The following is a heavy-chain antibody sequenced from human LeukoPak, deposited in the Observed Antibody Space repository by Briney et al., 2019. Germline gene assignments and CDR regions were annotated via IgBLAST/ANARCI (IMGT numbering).Heavy chain of an antibody. Sequence: GGSLRLSCAASGFTFSSYAMHWVRQAPGKGLEWVAVISYDGSNKYYADSVKGRFTISRDNSKNTLYLQMNSLRAEDTAVYYCAGAWGLAAAGCLDYWGQGTLVTVSS. D-gene: IGHD6-13*01. CDR2: ISYDGSNK. CDR1: GFTFSSYA. J-gene: IGHJ4*02. V-gene: IGHV3-30-3*01. CDR3: AGAWGLAAAGCLDY.